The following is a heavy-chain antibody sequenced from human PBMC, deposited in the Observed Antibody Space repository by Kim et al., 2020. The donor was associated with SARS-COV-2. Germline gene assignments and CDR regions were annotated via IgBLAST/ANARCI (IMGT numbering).Heavy chain of an antibody. Sequence: SETLSLTCTVSGGSISSYYWSWIRQPPGKGLEWIGYIYYSGSTNYNPSLKSRVTISVDTSKNQFSLKLSSVTAADTAVYYCARHAGVEPLYYYGMDVWGQGTTVTVSS. D-gene: IGHD3-3*01. V-gene: IGHV4-59*08. CDR3: ARHAGVEPLYYYGMDV. CDR2: IYYSGST. CDR1: GGSISSYY. J-gene: IGHJ6*02.